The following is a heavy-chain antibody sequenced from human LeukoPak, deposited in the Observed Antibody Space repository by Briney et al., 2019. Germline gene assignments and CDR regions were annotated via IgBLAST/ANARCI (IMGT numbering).Heavy chain of an antibody. J-gene: IGHJ4*02. CDR1: GYSVTDVS. V-gene: IGHV1-24*01. CDR2: FDPEDGET. Sequence: ASVKVSCKLSGYSVTDVSIHWVRQPPGQGLEWLGGFDPEDGETIYAQKFQGRVTMTEDTSTDTAYMELSSLRSEDTAVYYCARSAGYCSGGSCYTWKYFDYWGQGTLVTVSS. CDR3: ARSAGYCSGGSCYTWKYFDY. D-gene: IGHD2-15*01.